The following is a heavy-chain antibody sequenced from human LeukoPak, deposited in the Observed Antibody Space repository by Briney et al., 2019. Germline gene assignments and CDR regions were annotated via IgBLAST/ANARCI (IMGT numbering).Heavy chain of an antibody. CDR3: ARDRYDILTGYPKVYGMDV. Sequence: GGSRRLSCAASGFTFSSHAMHWVRQAPGKGLEWVAVISYDGSNKNYADSVKGRFTISRDNSKNTLYLQMNSLRAEDTAVYYCARDRYDILTGYPKVYGMDVWGQGTTVTVSS. J-gene: IGHJ6*02. CDR2: ISYDGSNK. V-gene: IGHV3-30-3*01. CDR1: GFTFSSHA. D-gene: IGHD3-9*01.